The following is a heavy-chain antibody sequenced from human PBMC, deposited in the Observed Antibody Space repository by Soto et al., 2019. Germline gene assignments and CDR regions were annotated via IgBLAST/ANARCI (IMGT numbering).Heavy chain of an antibody. V-gene: IGHV3-30*04. CDR3: ARELYSYGRYFDF. CDR2: ISSDGVKK. D-gene: IGHD5-18*01. CDR1: GFSLTSFT. J-gene: IGHJ4*01. Sequence: GGSLRLSCAASGFSLTSFTMRWVRQTPDKGLEWVALISSDGVKKYYADFVEGRFTISRDNSRDTVFLQMSSFRTADTGIYYCARELYSYGRYFDFWGHGTPVTVSS.